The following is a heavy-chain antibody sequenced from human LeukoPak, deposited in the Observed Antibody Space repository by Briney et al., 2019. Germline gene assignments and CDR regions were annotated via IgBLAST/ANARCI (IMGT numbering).Heavy chain of an antibody. CDR2: INHSGST. D-gene: IGHD4-11*01. Sequence: SETLSLTCAVYTVSFSGYYWSWIRQPPGKGLEWIGEINHSGSTNYNPSLKSRVTISVDKSENHFSLTLRSVTAADTAVYYCAKSGDYRFDPWGQGTLVTVSS. V-gene: IGHV4-34*01. J-gene: IGHJ5*02. CDR1: TVSFSGYY. CDR3: AKSGDYRFDP.